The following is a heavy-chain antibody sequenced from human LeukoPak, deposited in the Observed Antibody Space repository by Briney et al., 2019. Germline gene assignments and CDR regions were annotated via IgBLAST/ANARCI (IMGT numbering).Heavy chain of an antibody. D-gene: IGHD3-10*01. CDR2: INPNSGGT. J-gene: IGHJ4*02. CDR1: GYTFTGYY. V-gene: IGHV1-2*02. CDR3: ARVEYGSGSYPHFDY. Sequence: GASVKVSCKASGYTFTGYYIHWVRQAPGQGLEWMGCINPNSGGTKYAQKFQGRVTMTRDTSISTAYMELSRLRSDDTAVYYCARVEYGSGSYPHFDYWGQGTLVTVSS.